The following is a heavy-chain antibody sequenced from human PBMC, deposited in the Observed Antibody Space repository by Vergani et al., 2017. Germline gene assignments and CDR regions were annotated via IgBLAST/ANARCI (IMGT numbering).Heavy chain of an antibody. CDR2: ISSSGSTI. Sequence: EVQLVESGGGLVQPGGSLRLSCAASGFTFSSYEMNWVRQAPGKGLEWVSYISSSGSTIYYADSVKGRFTISRDNAKNSLYLQMNSLRAEDTAVYYCARAPAAPYSSGWYGGGDFDYRGQGTLVTVSS. CDR1: GFTFSSYE. CDR3: ARAPAAPYSSGWYGGGDFDY. V-gene: IGHV3-48*03. J-gene: IGHJ4*02. D-gene: IGHD6-19*01.